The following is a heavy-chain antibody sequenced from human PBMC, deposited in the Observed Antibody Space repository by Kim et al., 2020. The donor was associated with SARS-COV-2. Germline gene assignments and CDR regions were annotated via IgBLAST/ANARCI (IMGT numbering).Heavy chain of an antibody. CDR2: T. V-gene: IGHV1-3*01. J-gene: IGHJ4*02. Sequence: TKYSQKFQGRVTITRDTSASTAYMGLSSLRSEDTAVYYCARDIHGSWLVYWGQGTLVTVSS. CDR3: ARDIHGSWLVY. D-gene: IGHD6-13*01.